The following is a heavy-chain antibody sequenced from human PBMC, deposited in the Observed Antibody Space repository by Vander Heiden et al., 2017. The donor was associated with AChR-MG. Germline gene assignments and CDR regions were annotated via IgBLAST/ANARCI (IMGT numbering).Heavy chain of an antibody. CDR1: GFTFSKVR. D-gene: IGHD1-1*01. CDR2: IYSKTDGGTT. J-gene: IGHJ4*02. Sequence: EVQLVESGGGLVMPEGSLRVSCAASGFTFSKVRMSWLRQAPGKGLEWVGRIYSKTDGGTTDYGAPVKGRFTISRDDSKNTLYLEMNSLKTEDTAVYYCTTGAMRGIHAGYWGQGTLVSVSS. V-gene: IGHV3-15*01. CDR3: TTGAMRGIHAGY.